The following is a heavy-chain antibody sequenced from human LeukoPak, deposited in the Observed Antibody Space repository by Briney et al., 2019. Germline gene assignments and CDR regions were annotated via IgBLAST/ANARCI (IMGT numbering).Heavy chain of an antibody. D-gene: IGHD6-19*01. J-gene: IGHJ4*02. Sequence: GGSLRLSCAASGFTFSDNYMSWIRQAPGKGMEWVSYISSSGNTTYNADSVKGRFSITRDNAKNSLYLQMNSLRAEDTAVYYCARDGGSAWFLDYWGQGTLVTVSS. V-gene: IGHV3-11*04. CDR1: GFTFSDNY. CDR3: ARDGGSAWFLDY. CDR2: ISSSGNTT.